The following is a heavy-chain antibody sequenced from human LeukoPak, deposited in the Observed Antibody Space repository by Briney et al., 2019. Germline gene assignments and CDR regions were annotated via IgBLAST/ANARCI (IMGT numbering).Heavy chain of an antibody. D-gene: IGHD3-10*01. Sequence: SETLSLTCSVSSASISRSSYYWGWIRQAPGKGLEWIGSFSNSETTYYRSSLKSRVTIAVDTSKNQFSLRMNSVTAADTGVYYCVGESPNKDLAENYYYYYMDVWGKGTTVAVSS. V-gene: IGHV4-39*01. J-gene: IGHJ6*03. CDR2: FSNSETT. CDR3: VGESPNKDLAENYYYYYMDV. CDR1: SASISRSSYY.